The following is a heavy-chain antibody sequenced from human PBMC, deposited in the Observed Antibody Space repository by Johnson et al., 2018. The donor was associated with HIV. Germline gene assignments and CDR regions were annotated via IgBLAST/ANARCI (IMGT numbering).Heavy chain of an antibody. CDR2: ISYDGSNK. CDR3: ARDESSRLQLTGNDAFDI. CDR1: GFTFSSHS. V-gene: IGHV3-30*04. Sequence: VQLVESGGGVVQPGRSLRLSCAASGFTFSSHSMYWVRQAPGKGLEWVAVISYDGSNKYYADSVKGRFTISRDNSKNTLYLQMNSLRAEDTAVYYCARDESSRLQLTGNDAFDIWGQGTMVTVSS. D-gene: IGHD6-13*01. J-gene: IGHJ3*02.